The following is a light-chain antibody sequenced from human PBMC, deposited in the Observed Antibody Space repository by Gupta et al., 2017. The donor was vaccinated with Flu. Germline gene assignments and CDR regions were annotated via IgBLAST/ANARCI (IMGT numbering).Light chain of an antibody. J-gene: IGKJ4*01. CDR2: GAS. CDR3: QQCNNWPLVT. CDR1: QSVSSN. V-gene: IGKV3-15*01. Sequence: EIVMTQYTATLSVSPGERATLSCRASQSVSSNLAWYQQKPGQAPRLLIYGASTRATGIQVRFSGSGSGTEFTLTISSLQSEDFAVYYCQQCNNWPLVTFGGGTKVEIK.